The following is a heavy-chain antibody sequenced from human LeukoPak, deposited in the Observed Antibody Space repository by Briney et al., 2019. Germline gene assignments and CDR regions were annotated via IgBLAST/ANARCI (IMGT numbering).Heavy chain of an antibody. Sequence: GGSLRLSCAASGFPFSTYSMNWVRQAPGKGLEWVSSISSRSSYIYYADSLKGRFTISRDDAKSSLYLQMNSLRAEDTAVYYCATPTAGTWHFDYWGQGTLVTVSS. J-gene: IGHJ4*02. CDR1: GFPFSTYS. CDR2: ISSRSSYI. V-gene: IGHV3-21*01. CDR3: ATPTAGTWHFDY. D-gene: IGHD1-1*01.